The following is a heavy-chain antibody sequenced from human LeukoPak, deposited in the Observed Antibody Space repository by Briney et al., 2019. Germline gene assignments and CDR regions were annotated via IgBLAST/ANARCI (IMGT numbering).Heavy chain of an antibody. J-gene: IGHJ6*03. D-gene: IGHD3-3*01. CDR3: ARDSGYYDFWSGYYYYYMDV. V-gene: IGHV3-21*01. CDR1: GFTFSSYS. CDR2: ISSSSSYI. Sequence: GGSLRLSCAASGFTFSSYSMNWVRQAPGKGLEWVSSISSSSSYIYYADSVKGRFTISRDNAKNSLYLQMNSLRAEDTAVYYCARDSGYYDFWSGYYYYYMDVWGKGTTVTVSS.